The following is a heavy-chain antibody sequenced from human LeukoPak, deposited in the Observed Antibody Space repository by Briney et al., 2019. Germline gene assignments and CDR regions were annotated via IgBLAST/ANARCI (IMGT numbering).Heavy chain of an antibody. D-gene: IGHD4-23*01. J-gene: IGHJ6*02. CDR2: IYYSGST. Sequence: PSETLSLTCTVSGGSISRYYWSWIRQPPGKGLEWFGYIYYSGSTNYNPSLKSRVTISVDTSKNQFSLKLSSVSAADTAVYYCARTQDYGGKLGVLDVWGQGTTVTVSS. CDR3: ARTQDYGGKLGVLDV. V-gene: IGHV4-59*01. CDR1: GGSISRYY.